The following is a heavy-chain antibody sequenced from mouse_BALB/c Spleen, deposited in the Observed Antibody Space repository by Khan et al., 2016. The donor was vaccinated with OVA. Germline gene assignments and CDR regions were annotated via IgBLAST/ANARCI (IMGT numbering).Heavy chain of an antibody. D-gene: IGHD2-2*01. Sequence: EVQLQQSGPELMKPGASVKISCKASGYSFTSYYIRWMIESHGTSLEWIGYIDPFSGATTYNQKFKGKATLTVDKSSNTAYIHLRNLTSEDSAVYYCTRHGYVAWFTYWGQGTLVTVSA. CDR3: TRHGYVAWFTY. CDR1: GYSFTSYY. CDR2: IDPFSGAT. J-gene: IGHJ3*01. V-gene: IGHV1-31*01.